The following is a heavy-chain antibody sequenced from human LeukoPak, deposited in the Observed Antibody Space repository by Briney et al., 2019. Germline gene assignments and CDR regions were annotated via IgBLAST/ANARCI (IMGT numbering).Heavy chain of an antibody. CDR1: GFTFSSYG. D-gene: IGHD3-10*01. Sequence: GGSLRLSCAASGFTFSSYGMHWVRQAPGKGLEWVAVISYDGSDKYYADSVKGRFTISRDNSKNTLYLQMNSLRAEDTAVYYCAKSRLPGEGGFDYWGQGTLVTVSS. J-gene: IGHJ4*02. V-gene: IGHV3-30*18. CDR2: ISYDGSDK. CDR3: AKSRLPGEGGFDY.